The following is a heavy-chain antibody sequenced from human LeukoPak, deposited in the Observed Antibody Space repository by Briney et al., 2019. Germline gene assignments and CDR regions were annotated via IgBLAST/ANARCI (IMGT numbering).Heavy chain of an antibody. Sequence: SETPSLTRAFFGGSLCGFLWRWIPPPPGEGAEGVGGIKYSGSTNYNPSLKSRVTISVDTSKNQFSLKLSSVTAADTAVYYCARSGFFGVVIGGNNWFDPWGQGTLVTVSS. CDR1: GGSLCGFL. J-gene: IGHJ5*02. D-gene: IGHD3-3*01. V-gene: IGHV4-34*01. CDR2: IKYSGST. CDR3: ARSGFFGVVIGGNNWFDP.